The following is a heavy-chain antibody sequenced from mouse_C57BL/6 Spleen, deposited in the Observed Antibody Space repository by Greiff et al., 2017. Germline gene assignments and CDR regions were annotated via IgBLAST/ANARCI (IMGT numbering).Heavy chain of an antibody. CDR2: INPNYGTT. Sequence: VQLQQSGPELVQPGASVKISCKASGYSFTDYNMNWVKQSNGKSLEWIGVINPNYGTTSYNQKFKGKATLTVAHSSSTAYMQLTRLTSEDSAVYYYARGGYQGGYFDYWGQGTTLTVSS. J-gene: IGHJ2*01. CDR1: GYSFTDYN. V-gene: IGHV1-39*01. CDR3: ARGGYQGGYFDY.